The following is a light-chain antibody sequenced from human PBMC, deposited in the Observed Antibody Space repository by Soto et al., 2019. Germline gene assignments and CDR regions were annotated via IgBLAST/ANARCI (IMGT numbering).Light chain of an antibody. V-gene: IGLV2-14*01. J-gene: IGLJ2*01. CDR1: SSDVGGYNY. Sequence: QSVLTQPASVSGSPGPSITISCTGASSDVGGYNYVSWYQQHPGKAPKVMIYEVSNRPSGVSNRFSGSKSGNTASLTISGLQAEDEADYYCSSYTSSSTVVFGGGTKLTVL. CDR2: EVS. CDR3: SSYTSSSTVV.